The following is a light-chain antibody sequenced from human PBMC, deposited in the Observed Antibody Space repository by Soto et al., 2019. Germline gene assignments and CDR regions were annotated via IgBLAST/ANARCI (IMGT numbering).Light chain of an antibody. V-gene: IGKV3-20*01. CDR3: QQYGSSPLT. J-gene: IGKJ1*01. CDR2: GAS. Sequence: EIVMTQSPGTLSLSPGERATLSCRARQRVSSSYLAWYQQKPGQAPRLLIYGASSKATGIPDRFSGSGSGTAFTLTISRLEREDFAVYYCQQYGSSPLTFGQGTKVEIK. CDR1: QRVSSSY.